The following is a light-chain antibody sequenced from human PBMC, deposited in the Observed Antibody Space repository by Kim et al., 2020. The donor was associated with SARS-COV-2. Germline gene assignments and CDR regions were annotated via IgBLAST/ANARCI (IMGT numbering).Light chain of an antibody. CDR2: DVS. Sequence: GRSFDISCTGTSRDVGRYNYVSWYQHHPGKAPKLIIYDVSKRPTGVPDRFSGAKSGNTASLTVSGLQAEDEADYYCSSYAGSNDLVFGGGTQLTVL. CDR3: SSYAGSNDLV. CDR1: SRDVGRYNY. J-gene: IGLJ2*01. V-gene: IGLV2-8*01.